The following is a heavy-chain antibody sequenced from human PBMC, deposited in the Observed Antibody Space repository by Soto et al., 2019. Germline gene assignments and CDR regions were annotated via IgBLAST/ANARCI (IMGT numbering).Heavy chain of an antibody. CDR3: ARGGIAAAGTGRYYYGMDV. CDR1: GGTFSSYA. CDR2: IIPIFGTA. J-gene: IGHJ6*02. D-gene: IGHD6-13*01. Sequence: QVQLVQSGAEVKKPGSSVKVSCKASGGTFSSYAISWVRQAPGQGLEWMGGIIPIFGTANYAQKFQGRVTITADESTSTAYMELSSLRSEDTAVYCCARGGIAAAGTGRYYYGMDVWGQGTTVTVSS. V-gene: IGHV1-69*01.